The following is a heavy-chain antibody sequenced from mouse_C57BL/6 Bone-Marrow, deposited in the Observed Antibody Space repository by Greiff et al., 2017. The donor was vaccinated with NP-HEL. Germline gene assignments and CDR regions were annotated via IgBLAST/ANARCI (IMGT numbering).Heavy chain of an antibody. CDR2: ISGGGGNT. CDR3: ARHGDGSAWCAY. CDR1: GFTFSSYT. Sequence: EVKLVESGGGLVKPGGSLKLSCAASGFTFSSYTMSWVRQTPEKRLEWVATISGGGGNTYYPDSVKGRFTISRDNAKNTLYLQMSSLMSDDTALYYCARHGDGSAWCAYWGQGTLVTVSA. V-gene: IGHV5-9*01. D-gene: IGHD1-1*01. J-gene: IGHJ3*01.